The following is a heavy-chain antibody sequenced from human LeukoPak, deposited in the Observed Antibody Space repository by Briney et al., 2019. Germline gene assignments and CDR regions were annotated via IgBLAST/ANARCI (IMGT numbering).Heavy chain of an antibody. CDR3: ARGGYGAYFDY. Sequence: PSETLSLTCTVSGGSISSYYWSWIRQPPGKGLEWIGYIYYSGGTNYNPSLKSRVTISIGTSKNQFSLKLSSVTAADTTVYYCARGGYGAYFDYWGQGTLVTVSS. V-gene: IGHV4-59*01. J-gene: IGHJ4*02. CDR2: IYYSGGT. CDR1: GGSISSYY. D-gene: IGHD3-22*01.